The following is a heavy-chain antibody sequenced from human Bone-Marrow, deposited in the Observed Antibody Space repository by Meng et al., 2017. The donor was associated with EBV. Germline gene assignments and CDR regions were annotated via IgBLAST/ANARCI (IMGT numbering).Heavy chain of an antibody. CDR1: GGTFCSLL. D-gene: IGHD3-22*01. V-gene: IGHV1-69*01. CDR2: ITPPLDTV. CDR3: ARGHYDGN. J-gene: IGHJ4*02. Sequence: VESRPDVTTPASSVTSSCYAPGGTFCSLLVRWLPQAPGQGIECVGEITPPLDTVTYEQKFQGRVNITADESRTTVYLGLSSLRSEDNAEYYCARGHYDGNWGQGTLVTVSS.